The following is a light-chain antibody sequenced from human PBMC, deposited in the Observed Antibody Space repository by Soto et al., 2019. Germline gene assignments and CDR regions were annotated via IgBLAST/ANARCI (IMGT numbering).Light chain of an antibody. Sequence: QSVLTQPASVSGSPGQSITVSCTGTSSDVGGYKYVSWYQQHPGKAPKLMIYDVSNRPSGVSNRFSGSKSGNTASLTISGLQAEDEADYYCSSYTSSSTRVFGTRTKVTVL. CDR1: SSDVGGYKY. CDR3: SSYTSSSTRV. V-gene: IGLV2-14*01. CDR2: DVS. J-gene: IGLJ1*01.